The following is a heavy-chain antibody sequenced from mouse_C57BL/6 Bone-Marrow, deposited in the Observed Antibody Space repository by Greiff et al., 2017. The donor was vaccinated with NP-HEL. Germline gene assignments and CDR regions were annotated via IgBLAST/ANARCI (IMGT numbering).Heavy chain of an antibody. CDR1: GYTFTDYY. V-gene: IGHV1-26*01. CDR2: INPNNGGT. D-gene: IGHD1-1*01. CDR3: ARDYYGSIYWYFDV. Sequence: VQLQQSGPELVKPGASVKISCKASGYTFTDYYMNWVKQSHGKSLEWIGDINPNNGGTSYNQKFKGKATLTVDKSSSTAYMELRSLTSDDSAVYYCARDYYGSIYWYFDVWGTGTTVTVSS. J-gene: IGHJ1*03.